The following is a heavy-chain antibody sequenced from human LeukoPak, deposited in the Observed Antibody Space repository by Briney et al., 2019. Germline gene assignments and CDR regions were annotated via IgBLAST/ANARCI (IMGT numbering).Heavy chain of an antibody. CDR2: ISYTGRT. CDR3: ARQDQSDHGAPDWFDP. J-gene: IGHJ5*02. D-gene: IGHD4-17*01. V-gene: IGHV4-39*01. Sequence: KPSETLSLTCAVSGGSISSNNSYWGWLRQPPGKELEWIGSISYTGRTLYNPSLKSRVTMSVDTSKSQFSLRLSSVTATDTAVYHCARQDQSDHGAPDWFDPWGQGSLVTVSS. CDR1: GGSISSNNSY.